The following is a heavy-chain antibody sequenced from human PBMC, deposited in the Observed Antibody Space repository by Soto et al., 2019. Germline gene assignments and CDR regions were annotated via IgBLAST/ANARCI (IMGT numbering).Heavy chain of an antibody. CDR3: ERCMQLDYLHGLDV. J-gene: IGHJ6*02. V-gene: IGHV1-69*01. Sequence: QVQLLQSGSEVREPGSSVRVSCKASGGTFNNHLIAWVRQAPGQGLEWMGGIIPMYGTPHFAQKFQGRVSITADESKSTVYMELNGLGRDDTATYYCERCMQLDYLHGLDVWGQGTTVTVAS. D-gene: IGHD4-17*01. CDR2: IIPMYGTP. CDR1: GGTFNNHL.